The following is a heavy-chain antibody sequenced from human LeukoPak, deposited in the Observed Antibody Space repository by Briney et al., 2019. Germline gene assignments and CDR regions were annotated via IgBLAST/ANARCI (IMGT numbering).Heavy chain of an antibody. V-gene: IGHV1-69*05. CDR1: GGTFSSYA. CDR2: IIPIFGTA. D-gene: IGHD3-22*01. J-gene: IGHJ4*02. Sequence: ASVKVSCKASGGTFSSYAISWVRQAPGQGLEWMGGIIPIFGTANYAQKFQGRVTITTDESTSTAYMELSSLRSGDTAVYYCARAPCALCDYYDSSGYYYGYFDYWGQGTLVTVSS. CDR3: ARAPCALCDYYDSSGYYYGYFDY.